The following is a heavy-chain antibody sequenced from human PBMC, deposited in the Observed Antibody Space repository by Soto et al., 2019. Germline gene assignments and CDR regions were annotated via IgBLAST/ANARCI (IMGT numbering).Heavy chain of an antibody. D-gene: IGHD2-2*02. V-gene: IGHV3-21*01. CDR2: ISSGSSVI. CDR3: ARGGRGYTKDDTFDI. J-gene: IGHJ3*02. Sequence: EVQLVESGGGLVKPGESLRLSCVASDSTFRSYSMNWVRQAPGRGLEWVSFISSGSSVIFYADSRKGRFTISRDNAKNSLYLQMNSLRAEDTAVYYCARGGRGYTKDDTFDIWGQGTMVTVSS. CDR1: DSTFRSYS.